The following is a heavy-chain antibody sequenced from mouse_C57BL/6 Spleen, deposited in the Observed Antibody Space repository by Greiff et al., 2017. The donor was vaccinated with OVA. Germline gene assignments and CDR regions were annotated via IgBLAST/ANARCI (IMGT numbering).Heavy chain of an antibody. CDR3: ARGVSLAGFAY. CDR1: GYSFTDYN. Sequence: VQLQQSGPELVKPGASVKISCKASGYSFTDYNMNWVKQSNGKSLEWIGVINPNYGTTSYNQKFKGKATLTVDETSSTAHMQINSLTSEDSAVYYCARGVSLAGFAYWGQVTLVTVSA. J-gene: IGHJ3*01. V-gene: IGHV1-39*01. CDR2: INPNYGTT. D-gene: IGHD6-2*01.